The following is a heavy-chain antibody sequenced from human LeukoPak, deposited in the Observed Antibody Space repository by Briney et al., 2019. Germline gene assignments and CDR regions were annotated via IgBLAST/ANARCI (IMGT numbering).Heavy chain of an antibody. D-gene: IGHD5-18*01. CDR1: GFTFSSYW. CDR3: AIDSTGYGYEEWS. Sequence: TGGSLRLSCVASGFTFSSYWMSWVRQAPGKGLEWVANIKQDGSENFYVDSVKGRFTISRDNAKNSLYLQMNSLRAKDTAVYYCAIDSTGYGYEEWSWGQGTLVTVSS. V-gene: IGHV3-7*01. J-gene: IGHJ5*02. CDR2: IKQDGSEN.